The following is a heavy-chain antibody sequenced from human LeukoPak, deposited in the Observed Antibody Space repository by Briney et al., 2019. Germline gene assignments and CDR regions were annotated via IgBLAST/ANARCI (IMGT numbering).Heavy chain of an antibody. J-gene: IGHJ4*02. CDR3: ARDVGYSYGYEGYYFDY. CDR1: GFTFNSYS. D-gene: IGHD5-18*01. CDR2: ISSNSSYI. V-gene: IGHV3-21*01. Sequence: GGSLRLSCVVSGFTFNSYSMSWVRQAPGKGLEWVSSISSNSSYIYYADSVKGRFTISRDNAKNSLYLQMNSLRAEDTDVYYCARDVGYSYGYEGYYFDYWGQGTLVTVSS.